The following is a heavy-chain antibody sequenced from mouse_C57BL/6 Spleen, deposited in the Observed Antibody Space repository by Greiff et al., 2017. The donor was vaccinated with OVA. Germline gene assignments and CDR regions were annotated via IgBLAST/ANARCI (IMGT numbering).Heavy chain of an antibody. CDR3: ARRYFGRSYGMDY. CDR1: GYAFSSYW. Sequence: QVQLQQSGAELVKPGASVTISCKASGYAFSSYWLNWLKQRPGKGLEWIGQIYPGDGDTNYNGKFKGKATLTADKSSSTAYMQLSSLTSDDSAVYFGARRYFGRSYGMDYWGQGTSVTVSS. CDR2: IYPGDGDT. J-gene: IGHJ4*01. V-gene: IGHV1-80*01. D-gene: IGHD1-1*01.